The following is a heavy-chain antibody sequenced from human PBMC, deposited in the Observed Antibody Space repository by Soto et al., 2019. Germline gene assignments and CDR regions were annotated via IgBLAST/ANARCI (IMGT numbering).Heavy chain of an antibody. CDR2: IDPSDSYT. CDR1: GYSFTSYW. Sequence: PGESLKISCKGSGYSFTSYWISWVRQMPGKGLEWMGRIDPSDSYTNYSPSFQGHVTISADKSISTAYLQWSSLKASDTAMYYCATGPYDFWSGYNEPIDYWGQGTLVTVSS. V-gene: IGHV5-10-1*01. J-gene: IGHJ4*02. D-gene: IGHD3-3*01. CDR3: ATGPYDFWSGYNEPIDY.